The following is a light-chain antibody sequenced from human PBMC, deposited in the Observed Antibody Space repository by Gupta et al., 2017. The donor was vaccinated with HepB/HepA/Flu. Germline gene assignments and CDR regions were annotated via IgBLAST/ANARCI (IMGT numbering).Light chain of an antibody. CDR1: QSVFYSSNNKNY. J-gene: IGKJ2*01. CDR2: WAS. V-gene: IGKV4-1*01. CDR3: QQEDGLPYT. Sequence: DIVMTQSPDSLAVSLGERATINCKSSQSVFYSSNNKNYLAWYQHKPGQPPKLLFYWASTRESGVPDRFSGSGSGTDFTLTISSLQAEDVAVYYCQQEDGLPYTFGQGTKLEIK.